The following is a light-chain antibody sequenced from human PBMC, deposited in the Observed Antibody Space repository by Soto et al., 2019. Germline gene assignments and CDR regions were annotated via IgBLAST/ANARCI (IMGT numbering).Light chain of an antibody. CDR2: TAS. CDR3: QHYNSYSEA. CDR1: QTISSW. Sequence: DIQMTQSPSTLSGSVGDRVTITCRASQTISSWLAWYQQKPGKAPNLLIHTASTLKSGVPSRFSGSGSGTELTITISSLQPDDFATYDGQHYNSYSEAFGQGTKVDIK. V-gene: IGKV1-5*03. J-gene: IGKJ1*01.